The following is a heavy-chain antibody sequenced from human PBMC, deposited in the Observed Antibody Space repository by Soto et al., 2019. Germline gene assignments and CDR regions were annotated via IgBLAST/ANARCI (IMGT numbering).Heavy chain of an antibody. CDR1: GGAISSYY. Sequence: PSETLSLTCTLFGGAISSYYWSWIRQPPGRGLEWIGYIYYSGSTNYNPSLKSRVTISVDTSKNQFSLKLSSVTAADTAVYYCARVLFGSSGYYYYYYGMDVWGQGTTVTVS. J-gene: IGHJ6*02. V-gene: IGHV4-59*01. D-gene: IGHD3-22*01. CDR2: IYYSGST. CDR3: ARVLFGSSGYYYYYYGMDV.